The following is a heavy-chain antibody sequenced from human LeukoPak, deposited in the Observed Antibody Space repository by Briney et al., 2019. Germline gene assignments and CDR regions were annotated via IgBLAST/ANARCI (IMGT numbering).Heavy chain of an antibody. CDR1: GYSISSGYY. CDR2: IYTSGST. J-gene: IGHJ6*03. V-gene: IGHV4-4*07. D-gene: IGHD2-15*01. CDR3: ARSSAMVAGYYMDV. Sequence: SETLSLTCTVSGYSISSGYYWSWIRQPAGKGLEWIGRIYTSGSTNYNPSLKSRVTMSVDTSKNHFSLKLSSVTAADTAVYYCARSSAMVAGYYMDVWGKGTTVTISS.